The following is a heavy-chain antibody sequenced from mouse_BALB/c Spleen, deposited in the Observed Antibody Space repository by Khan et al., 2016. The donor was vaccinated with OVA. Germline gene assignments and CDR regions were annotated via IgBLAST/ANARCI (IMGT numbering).Heavy chain of an antibody. V-gene: IGHV9-3-1*01. Sequence: QVQLVQSGPELKKPGETVKISCKASGYTFTSSGMNWVKQAPGKGLEWMGWINTYTGEPTYADDFKGRVALSLENSASTAYLQINNLKSEDTVTYCGARPPFFSYVLVYWGQGTSVTVSS. CDR1: GYTFTSSG. CDR2: INTYTGEP. J-gene: IGHJ4*01. CDR3: ARPPFFSYVLVY.